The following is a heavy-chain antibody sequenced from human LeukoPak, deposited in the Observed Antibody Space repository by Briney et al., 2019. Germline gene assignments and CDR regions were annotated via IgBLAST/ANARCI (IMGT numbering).Heavy chain of an antibody. D-gene: IGHD3-10*01. Sequence: GGSLRLSCAASGFTFSNYGMHWVRQAPGKGLEWVAVFSYDGNTKYYADSVKGRFTISRDDSKSTLHLQMNSLRAEDTAVYYCAKVSGGLLFDYWGQGTLVTVSS. CDR1: GFTFSNYG. CDR2: FSYDGNTK. CDR3: AKVSGGLLFDY. V-gene: IGHV3-30*18. J-gene: IGHJ4*02.